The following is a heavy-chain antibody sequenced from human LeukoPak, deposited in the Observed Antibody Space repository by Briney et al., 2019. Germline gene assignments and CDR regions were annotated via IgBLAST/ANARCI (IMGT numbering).Heavy chain of an antibody. Sequence: PGGSLRLSCAASGFTFSSYSMNWVRQAPGKGLEWVSSISSSSYIYYADSVKGRFTISNAKNSLYLQMNSLRAEDTAVYYCAREGGSSGVDYWGQGTLVTVSS. CDR1: GFTFSSYS. J-gene: IGHJ4*02. D-gene: IGHD6-13*01. V-gene: IGHV3-21*01. CDR2: ISSSSYI. CDR3: AREGGSSGVDY.